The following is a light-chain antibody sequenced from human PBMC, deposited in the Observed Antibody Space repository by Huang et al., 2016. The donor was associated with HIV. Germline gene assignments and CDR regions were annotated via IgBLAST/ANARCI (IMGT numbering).Light chain of an antibody. CDR1: QSLLHANGYAY. CDR3: MQALQTPIT. CDR2: LGS. J-gene: IGKJ5*01. Sequence: DIVMTQSPLSLPVTLGEPASISCISSQSLLHANGYAYLDLYWQRPGPSPQLLIYLGSHRASGVPDRFSGTRSGRYFTLKISAVEAEDVGIYYCMQALQTPITFGQGTRLEIK. V-gene: IGKV2-28*01.